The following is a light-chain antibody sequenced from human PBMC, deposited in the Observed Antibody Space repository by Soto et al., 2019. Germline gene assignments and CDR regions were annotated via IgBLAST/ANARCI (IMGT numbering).Light chain of an antibody. Sequence: ITKSPTSVAESQGEGATLSCRVCQGISTNLAWYQQQPGQSPSLLIYGASTRAAGIPARFRGSMSGTESTLTISILSPEAFAVSHCHPYPNCPPTPFAQGTRLEIK. V-gene: IGKV3-15*01. CDR2: GAS. CDR1: QGISTN. CDR3: HPYPNCPPTP. J-gene: IGKJ5*01.